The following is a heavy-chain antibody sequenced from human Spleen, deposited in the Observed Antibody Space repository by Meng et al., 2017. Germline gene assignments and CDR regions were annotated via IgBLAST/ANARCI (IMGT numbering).Heavy chain of an antibody. V-gene: IGHV4-34*01. CDR1: GGSFSDYY. J-gene: IGHJ4*02. CDR2: INHSGST. Sequence: QVQVQQWGVGLVKPSETLSLTCVVSGGSFSDYYWSWIRQPPGKGLEWIGEINHSGSTNYNPSLESRATISVDTSQNNLSLKLSSVTAADSAVYYCARGPTTMAHDFDYWGQGTLVTVSS. CDR3: ARGPTTMAHDFDY. D-gene: IGHD4-11*01.